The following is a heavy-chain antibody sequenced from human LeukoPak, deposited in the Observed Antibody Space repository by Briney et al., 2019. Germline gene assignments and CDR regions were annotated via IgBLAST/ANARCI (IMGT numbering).Heavy chain of an antibody. Sequence: PSETLSLTCAVSGYSISSGYYWGWIRQPPGKGLEWIGYIYYSGSTNYNPSLKSRVTISVDTSKNQFSLKLSSVTAADTAVYYCARESGAGYNSYYYYGMDVWGQGTTVTVSS. CDR1: GYSISSGYY. J-gene: IGHJ6*02. CDR2: IYYSGST. CDR3: ARESGAGYNSYYYYGMDV. D-gene: IGHD5-24*01. V-gene: IGHV4-61*01.